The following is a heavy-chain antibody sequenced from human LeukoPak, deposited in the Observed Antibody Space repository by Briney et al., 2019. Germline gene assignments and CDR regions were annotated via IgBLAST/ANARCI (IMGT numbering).Heavy chain of an antibody. CDR1: GFTFSSYT. Sequence: PGGSLRLSCAASGFTFSSYTMNWVRQAPGKGLEWVSSIAGSSGYISYADSVKGRFTISRDNAKKSLYLQMTSLTAEDTAVYYCARDRGAYCGGDCYLVFDYWGRGTLVTVSS. D-gene: IGHD2-21*02. V-gene: IGHV3-21*01. CDR3: ARDRGAYCGGDCYLVFDY. CDR2: IAGSSGYI. J-gene: IGHJ4*01.